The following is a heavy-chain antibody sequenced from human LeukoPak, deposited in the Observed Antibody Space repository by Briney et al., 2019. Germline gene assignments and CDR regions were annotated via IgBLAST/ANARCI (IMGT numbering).Heavy chain of an antibody. V-gene: IGHV1-18*01. CDR1: VYTFTSYG. D-gene: IGHD1-7*01. CDR2: ISAYNGNT. CDR3: ARVGNNWNYGGFYYFDY. J-gene: IGHJ4*02. Sequence: ASVNVSCKASVYTFTSYGISWVRQAPGQGLEWMGWISAYNGNTNYAQKLQGRVTMTTDTSTSTAYMELRSLRSDGTAVYYCARVGNNWNYGGFYYFDYWGQGTLVTVSS.